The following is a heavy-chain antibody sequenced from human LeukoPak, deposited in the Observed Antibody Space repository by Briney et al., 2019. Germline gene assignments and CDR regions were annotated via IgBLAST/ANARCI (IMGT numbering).Heavy chain of an antibody. D-gene: IGHD5-12*01. J-gene: IGHJ4*02. Sequence: EASVKVSCTASGYTFTSYYMHWVRQAPGQGLEWMGRIIPILGIANYAQKFQGRVTITADKSTSTAYMELSSLRSEDTAVYYCARDSATASQGFDYWGQGTLVTVSS. CDR2: IIPILGIA. V-gene: IGHV1-69*04. CDR1: GYTFTSYY. CDR3: ARDSATASQGFDY.